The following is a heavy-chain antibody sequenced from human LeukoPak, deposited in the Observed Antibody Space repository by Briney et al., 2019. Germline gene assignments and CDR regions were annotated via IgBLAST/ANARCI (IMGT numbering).Heavy chain of an antibody. CDR2: IYWDDDK. D-gene: IGHD6-13*01. CDR1: GFSLSTSGVG. V-gene: IGHV2-5*02. J-gene: IGHJ4*02. Sequence: SGPTLAKPTQPLTLTFTFSGFSLSTSGVGVGWIRQPPGKALEWLATIYWDDDKRYSPSLKSRLTITKDTSKNQVVLTMTNMDPVDTATYYCAHSKRIAAAGITPRYYFDYCGQGTLVTVSS. CDR3: AHSKRIAAAGITPRYYFDY.